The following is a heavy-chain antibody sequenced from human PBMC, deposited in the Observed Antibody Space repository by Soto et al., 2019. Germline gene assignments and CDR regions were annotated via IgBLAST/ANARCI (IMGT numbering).Heavy chain of an antibody. V-gene: IGHV3-21*01. CDR3: ARALYYYDSRGYWAY. CDR1: GFTFSSYS. Sequence: EVQLVESGGGLVKPGGSLRLSCAASGFTFSSYSMNWVRQAPGKGLEWVSSISSSSSYIYYADSVKGRFTISRDNAKNSLYLQMNSLRAEDTAVYYSARALYYYDSRGYWAYWGQGNLVTVSS. D-gene: IGHD3-22*01. CDR2: ISSSSSYI. J-gene: IGHJ4*02.